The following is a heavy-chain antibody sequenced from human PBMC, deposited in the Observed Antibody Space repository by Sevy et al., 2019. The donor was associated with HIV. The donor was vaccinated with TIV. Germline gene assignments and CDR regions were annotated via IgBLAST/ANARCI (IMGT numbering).Heavy chain of an antibody. V-gene: IGHV3-48*01. CDR3: ARDRMITFGGVIVPDWFDP. Sequence: GSLRLSCAASGFTFSSYSMNWVRQAPGKGLEWVSYISSSSSTIYYADSVKGRFTISRDNAKNSLYLQMNSLRAEDTAVYYCARDRMITFGGVIVPDWFDPWGQGTLVTVSS. D-gene: IGHD3-16*02. CDR2: ISSSSSTI. CDR1: GFTFSSYS. J-gene: IGHJ5*02.